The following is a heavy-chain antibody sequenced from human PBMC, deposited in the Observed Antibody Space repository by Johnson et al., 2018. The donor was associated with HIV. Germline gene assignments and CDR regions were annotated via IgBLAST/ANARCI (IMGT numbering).Heavy chain of an antibody. CDR3: ARDSLVGGPPQVDAFDI. J-gene: IGHJ3*02. Sequence: QVQLVESGGGVVQPGRSLRLSCTASGFTFSSYGMHWVRQAPGKGLEWVAVVWYDGSNKYYADSGKGRCTISRDNSKNTLYLQMNSLSAEETAVYYCARDSLVGGPPQVDAFDIWGQGTMVTVSS. D-gene: IGHD3-10*01. V-gene: IGHV3-33*01. CDR2: VWYDGSNK. CDR1: GFTFSSYG.